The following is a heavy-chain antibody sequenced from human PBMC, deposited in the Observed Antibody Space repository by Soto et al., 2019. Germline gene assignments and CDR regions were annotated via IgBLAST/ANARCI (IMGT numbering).Heavy chain of an antibody. J-gene: IGHJ6*02. CDR3: ARGPTTVTAYYYYGMDV. CDR1: GGTFSSYA. D-gene: IGHD4-4*01. CDR2: IIPIFGTA. V-gene: IGHV1-69*06. Sequence: QVQLVQSGAEVKKPGSSVKVSCKASGGTFSSYAISWVRQAPGQGLEWMGGIIPIFGTANYAQKFRGRVTITADKSTSTAYMELSSLRSEDTAVYYCARGPTTVTAYYYYGMDVWGQGTTVTVSS.